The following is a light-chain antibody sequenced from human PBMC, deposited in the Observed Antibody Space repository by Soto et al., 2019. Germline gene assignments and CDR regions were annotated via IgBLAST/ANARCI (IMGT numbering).Light chain of an antibody. CDR3: QQTYSTPT. CDR2: AAS. Sequence: DIQMTQSPSSLSASVGDRVTITCRASQSISSYLNWYQQKPGKAPKLLIYAASSLQSGVPSRFSGSRSGTYFTLTISTLQPEDFATYYCQQTYSTPTFGQGTRLQIK. V-gene: IGKV1-39*01. J-gene: IGKJ5*01. CDR1: QSISSY.